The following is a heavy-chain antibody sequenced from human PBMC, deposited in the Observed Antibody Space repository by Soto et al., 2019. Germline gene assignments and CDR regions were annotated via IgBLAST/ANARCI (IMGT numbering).Heavy chain of an antibody. J-gene: IGHJ4*02. CDR3: TRDLDTSGSAPISEF. D-gene: IGHD3-22*01. CDR2: INRAGNDR. Sequence: GGSLRLSCAGSGFTFGADWMSWVRQAPGNGLEWVANINRAGNDRYYVDSVKGRFTISRDNAKNSLYLQMNSLRAEDTAVYYCTRDLDTSGSAPISEFWGQGTLVTVSP. V-gene: IGHV3-7*03. CDR1: GFTFGADW.